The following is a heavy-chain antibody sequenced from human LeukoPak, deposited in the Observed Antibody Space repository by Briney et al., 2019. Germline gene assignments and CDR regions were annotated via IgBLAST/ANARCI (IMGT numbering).Heavy chain of an antibody. J-gene: IGHJ4*02. CDR1: GFTFSDYY. CDR3: ARDRPYGGGGY. V-gene: IGHV3-11*04. CDR2: ISGSGGST. Sequence: GGSLRLSCSASGFTFSDYYMSWIRQAPGKGLEWVSAISGSGGSTYYADSVKGRFTISRDNAKNSLYLQMNSLRAEDTAVYYCARDRPYGGGGYWGQGTLVTVSS. D-gene: IGHD4-23*01.